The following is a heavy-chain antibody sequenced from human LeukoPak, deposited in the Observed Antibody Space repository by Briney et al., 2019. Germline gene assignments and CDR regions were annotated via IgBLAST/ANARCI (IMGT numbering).Heavy chain of an antibody. V-gene: IGHV3-49*04. J-gene: IGHJ4*02. D-gene: IGHD3-3*01. CDR3: TRDRVPLWSGYSPIDY. Sequence: GGSLRLSCTASGFTFGDYAMSWVRQAPGKGLEWVGFIRSKAYGGTTEYAASVKGRFTISRDDSKSIAYLQMNSLKTEDTAVYYCTRDRVPLWSGYSPIDYWGQGTLVAVSS. CDR2: IRSKAYGGTT. CDR1: GFTFGDYA.